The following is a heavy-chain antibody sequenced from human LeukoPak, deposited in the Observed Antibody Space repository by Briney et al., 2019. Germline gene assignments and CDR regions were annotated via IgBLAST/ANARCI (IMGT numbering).Heavy chain of an antibody. D-gene: IGHD5-18*01. V-gene: IGHV4-59*01. CDR1: GGSITSYY. Sequence: SETLSLTCTVSGGSITSYYWSWIRQPPGKGLEWIGYIYYSGSTTYNPPLQSRVTISVDTSKNQFSLKLSSVTAADTAVYYCARATRGYSYGPFDYWGQGTLVTVSS. J-gene: IGHJ4*02. CDR2: IYYSGST. CDR3: ARATRGYSYGPFDY.